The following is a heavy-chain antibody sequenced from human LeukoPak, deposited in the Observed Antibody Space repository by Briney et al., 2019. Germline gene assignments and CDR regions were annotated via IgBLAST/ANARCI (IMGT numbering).Heavy chain of an antibody. Sequence: ASVKVSCKASGYTFTGHYMHWVRQAPGQGLEWMGWINPKNAGTNYAQKFQGRVTMTRDTSTGTVYMELRRVRSDDTAVYYCAREVDRYSSDFPSDSYYMDVWGKGTTVTVSS. CDR2: INPKNAGT. D-gene: IGHD6-19*01. CDR3: AREVDRYSSDFPSDSYYMDV. CDR1: GYTFTGHY. J-gene: IGHJ6*03. V-gene: IGHV1-2*02.